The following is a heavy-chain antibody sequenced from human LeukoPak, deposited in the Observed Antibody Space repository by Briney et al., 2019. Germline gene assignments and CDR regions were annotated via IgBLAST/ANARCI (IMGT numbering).Heavy chain of an antibody. CDR3: ARDAESWLRWFDP. Sequence: SETLSLTCAVYGGSFSGYYWSWIRQPPGKGLEWIGEINHSGSTNYNPSLKSRVTISVDTSKNRFSLKLSSVTAADTAVYYCARDAESWLRWFDPWGQGTLVTVSS. CDR1: GGSFSGYY. D-gene: IGHD5-12*01. J-gene: IGHJ5*02. CDR2: INHSGST. V-gene: IGHV4-34*01.